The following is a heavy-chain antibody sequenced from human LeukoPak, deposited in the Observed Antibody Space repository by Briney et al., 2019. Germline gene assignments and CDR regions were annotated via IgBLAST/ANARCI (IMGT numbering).Heavy chain of an antibody. CDR3: ARVRGGSRSGFHRGLDY. Sequence: PGGSLRLSCAASGFTFSIYAIHWVRQAPGKGLEWVAAISYDGSITYSADSVQGRFTISRDNSKSTLYIQMNSLRADDTAVYYCARVRGGSRSGFHRGLDYWGQGTLVTVSS. J-gene: IGHJ4*02. CDR1: GFTFSIYA. CDR2: ISYDGSIT. V-gene: IGHV3-30*04. D-gene: IGHD6-13*01.